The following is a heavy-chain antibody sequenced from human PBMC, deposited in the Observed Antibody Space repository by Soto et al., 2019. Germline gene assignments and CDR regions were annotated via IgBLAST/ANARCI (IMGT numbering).Heavy chain of an antibody. CDR3: GSPRLSSDGTPPFDY. CDR1: GFTFSSYA. D-gene: IGHD6-13*01. Sequence: QVQLVESGGGVVQPGRSLRLSCAASGFTFSSYAMHWVRQAPGKGLEWVAVISYDGSKKYYADSVKGRFTISRDNSKNPLYLKMNSLRAEDTVVYYWGSPRLSSDGTPPFDYGGQGPLVTVSS. V-gene: IGHV3-30-3*01. CDR2: ISYDGSKK. J-gene: IGHJ4*02.